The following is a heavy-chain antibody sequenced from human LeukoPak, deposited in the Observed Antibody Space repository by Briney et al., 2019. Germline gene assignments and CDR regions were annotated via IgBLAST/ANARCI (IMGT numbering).Heavy chain of an antibody. Sequence: PGGSLRLSCAASGFTFSNAWMSWVRQAPGKGLEWVGRIKSKTDSGTTDYAAPVKGRFTISRDDSKNTLYLQVNSLKTEDTAVYYCTPGHYFDYWGQGTLVTVSS. CDR1: GFTFSNAW. CDR3: TPGHYFDY. J-gene: IGHJ4*02. V-gene: IGHV3-15*01. CDR2: IKSKTDSGTT.